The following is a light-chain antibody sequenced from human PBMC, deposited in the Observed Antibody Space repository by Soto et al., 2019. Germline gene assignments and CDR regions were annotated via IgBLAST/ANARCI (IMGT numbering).Light chain of an antibody. CDR2: LAS. CDR1: QGITSY. CDR3: QQVNSFPVT. V-gene: IGKV1-9*01. J-gene: IGKJ5*01. Sequence: DIQLTQSPSFLSTSVGDRVTITCRASQGITSYLAWYQQKPGKAPKLLIHLASTLQSGVPSRFSGSGSGTEFTLTISSLQPEDFATYYCQQVNSFPVTFGQGTRLEIK.